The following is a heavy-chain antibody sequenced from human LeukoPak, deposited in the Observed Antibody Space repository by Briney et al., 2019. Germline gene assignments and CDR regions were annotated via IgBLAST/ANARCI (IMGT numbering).Heavy chain of an antibody. D-gene: IGHD4-17*01. CDR1: GGTFTSDA. J-gene: IGHJ3*02. Sequence: SVTVSCTASGGTFTSDAINWVRQAPGQGMEWMGGVIPIFGTANYAQKFQGRVTITADKSTSTAYMELSSLRSEDTAVYYCASPDYGDYMDAFDIWGQGTMVTVSS. CDR3: ASPDYGDYMDAFDI. V-gene: IGHV1-69*06. CDR2: VIPIFGTA.